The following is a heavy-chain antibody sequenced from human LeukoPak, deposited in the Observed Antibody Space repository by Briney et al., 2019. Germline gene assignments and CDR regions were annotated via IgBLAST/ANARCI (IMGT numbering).Heavy chain of an antibody. CDR2: ISTGSSYI. CDR1: GFTFSSYG. J-gene: IGHJ4*02. D-gene: IGHD3-10*01. CDR3: ARGGSPYYYGSGSYSLFDY. Sequence: PGGSLRLSCAASGFTFSSYGMHWVRQAPGKGLEWVSSISTGSSYIYYADSMKGRFTISRDNAKNSLYLQMNSLRAEDTAVYYCARGGSPYYYGSGSYSLFDYRGQGTLGTVSS. V-gene: IGHV3-21*01.